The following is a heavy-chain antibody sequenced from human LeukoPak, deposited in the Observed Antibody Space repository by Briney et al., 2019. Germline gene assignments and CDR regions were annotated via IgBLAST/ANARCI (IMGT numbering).Heavy chain of an antibody. CDR1: GGSITSYY. J-gene: IGHJ4*02. Sequence: SETLSLTCTVSGGSITSYYWNWIRQPAGKGLEWIGRMSINGRTNYNPSLNSRVTMSVDTFKNHFSLKLSSVTAADTAVYYCAREGRGSAWPLFDYWGQGTLVTVSS. D-gene: IGHD6-19*01. V-gene: IGHV4-4*07. CDR3: AREGRGSAWPLFDY. CDR2: MSINGRT.